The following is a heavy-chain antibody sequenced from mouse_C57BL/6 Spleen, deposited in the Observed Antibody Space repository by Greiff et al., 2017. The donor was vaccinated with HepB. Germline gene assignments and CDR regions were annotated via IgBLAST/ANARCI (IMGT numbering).Heavy chain of an antibody. CDR3: ARSKLGRGWYFDV. Sequence: QVQLQQPGTELVKPGASVKLSCKASGYTFTSYWMHWVKQRPGQGLEWIGNINPSNGGTNYNEKFKSKATLTVDTSSSTAYMQLSSLTSEDSAVYYCARSKLGRGWYFDVWGTGTTVTVSS. CDR2: INPSNGGT. CDR1: GYTFTSYW. J-gene: IGHJ1*03. V-gene: IGHV1-53*01. D-gene: IGHD4-1*01.